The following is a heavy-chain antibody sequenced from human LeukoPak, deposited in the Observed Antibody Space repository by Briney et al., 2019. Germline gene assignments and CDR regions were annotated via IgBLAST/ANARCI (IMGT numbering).Heavy chain of an antibody. J-gene: IGHJ3*02. CDR2: INPNSGDT. V-gene: IGHV1-2*02. Sequence: GASVKVSCKXSGYTFTGYYMHWVRQAPGQGLEWMGWINPNSGDTKYAQKFQGRVSMTRGTSISTTYMELSRLRSDDTAIYYCARGCSDTTCYNAFDIWGQGTMVTVSS. D-gene: IGHD2-2*02. CDR3: ARGCSDTTCYNAFDI. CDR1: GYTFTGYY.